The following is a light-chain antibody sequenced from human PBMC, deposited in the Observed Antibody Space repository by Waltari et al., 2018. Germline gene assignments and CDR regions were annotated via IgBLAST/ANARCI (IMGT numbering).Light chain of an antibody. Sequence: EIVMTQSPATLSVPPGERATLSCRASQSVSSNLAWYQQKPGQAPRLLIYGASTRATGIPARFSGSGSGTEFTLTISSLQSEDFAVYYCQQYNNWPLRFGQGTKVEIK. CDR1: QSVSSN. CDR3: QQYNNWPLR. J-gene: IGKJ1*01. CDR2: GAS. V-gene: IGKV3-15*01.